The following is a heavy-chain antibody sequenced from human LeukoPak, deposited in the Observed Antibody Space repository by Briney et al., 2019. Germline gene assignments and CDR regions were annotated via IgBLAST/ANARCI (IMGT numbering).Heavy chain of an antibody. CDR1: GFTFSSYW. J-gene: IGHJ4*02. Sequence: PGGSLRLSCAASGFTFSSYWIHWVRQVPGKGLVRVSRIKDGGTTTDYADSVKGRFTISRDDAKNTLYLQMNSLRAEDTAVYYCTTIRPGYWGQGTLVTVSP. CDR3: TTIRPGY. CDR2: IKDGGTTT. V-gene: IGHV3-74*01. D-gene: IGHD5-12*01.